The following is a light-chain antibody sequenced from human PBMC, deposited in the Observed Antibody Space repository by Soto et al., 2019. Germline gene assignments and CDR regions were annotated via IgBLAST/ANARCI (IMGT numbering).Light chain of an antibody. Sequence: DIQMTQSPSTLSASVGDRVTITCRASQSISSWLDWYQQKPGKAPKLIIYDASSLESGVPSRFSGSGSGTEFTLTISSLQPEDFATYYCQQYNRSPRTYGQGTKVDIK. CDR1: QSISSW. CDR3: QQYNRSPRT. CDR2: DAS. V-gene: IGKV1-5*01. J-gene: IGKJ1*01.